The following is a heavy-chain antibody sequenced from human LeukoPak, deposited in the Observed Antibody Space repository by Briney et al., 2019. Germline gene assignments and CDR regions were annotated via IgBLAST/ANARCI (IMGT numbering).Heavy chain of an antibody. D-gene: IGHD3-3*01. CDR2: IRFDGGDT. CDR3: ARSGSSVFWY. J-gene: IGHJ4*02. Sequence: GGSLRLSCAASGFTFSNYWMHWVRQAPGMGLVWVSSIRFDGGDTAYADSAKGRFTISRDNAKNSLYLQINNLRVEDTAIYYCARSGSSVFWYWGQGTLVTVSS. V-gene: IGHV3-74*01. CDR1: GFTFSNYW.